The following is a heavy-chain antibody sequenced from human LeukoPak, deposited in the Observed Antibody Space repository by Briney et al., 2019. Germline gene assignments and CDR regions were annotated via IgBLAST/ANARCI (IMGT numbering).Heavy chain of an antibody. D-gene: IGHD6-13*01. CDR2: IKQDGSEK. J-gene: IGHJ4*02. CDR3: ARDHDSSSCPYFDY. CDR1: GFTFSSYW. V-gene: IGHV3-7*01. Sequence: GGSLRLSCAASGFTFSSYWMSWVRQAPGKGLEWVANIKQDGSEKYYVDSVKGRFTISRDNAKNSLYLQMNSLRAEDTAVYYCARDHDSSSCPYFDYWGQGTLVTVSS.